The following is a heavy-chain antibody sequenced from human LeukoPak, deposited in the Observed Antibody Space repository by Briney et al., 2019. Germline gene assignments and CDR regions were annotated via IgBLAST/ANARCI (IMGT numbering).Heavy chain of an antibody. CDR1: GFTFSSYW. CDR2: INSDGSST. D-gene: IGHD2-2*01. J-gene: IGHJ6*02. CDR3: ARVDCSSTSCYYYYGMDV. V-gene: IGHV3-74*01. Sequence: GGPLRLSCAASGFTFSSYWMHWVRQAPGKGLVWVSRINSDGSSTSYADSVKGRFTISRDNSKNTLYLQMNSLRAEDTAVYYCARVDCSSTSCYYYYGMDVWGQGTTVTVSS.